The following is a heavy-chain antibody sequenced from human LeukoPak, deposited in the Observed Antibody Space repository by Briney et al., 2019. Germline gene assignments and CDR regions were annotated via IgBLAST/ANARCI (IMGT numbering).Heavy chain of an antibody. CDR2: ISPNTGGT. Sequence: ASVKVSCKASGYTFTGYYMHWVRQAPGQGLEWMGWISPNTGGTNYAQKFQGRVTITRDTSINTVYMDLNRLTSDDTALYYCARDHNSENWGSLGGWGQGTLVTVSS. CDR3: ARDHNSENWGSLGG. D-gene: IGHD7-27*01. CDR1: GYTFTGYY. V-gene: IGHV1-2*02. J-gene: IGHJ4*02.